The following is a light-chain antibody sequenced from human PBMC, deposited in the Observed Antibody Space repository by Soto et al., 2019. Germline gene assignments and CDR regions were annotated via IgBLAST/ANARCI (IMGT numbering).Light chain of an antibody. CDR1: QSVSSY. J-gene: IGKJ4*01. CDR2: DAS. Sequence: EIVVTQSPATLSLSPGERATLSCRASQSVSSYLAWYQQKHGQAPSLLIYDASNRATGIPARFSGSGSGTAVTITISSLEPEDFEVYYCQQYGSSPLTFGGGTKVDIK. V-gene: IGKV3-11*01. CDR3: QQYGSSPLT.